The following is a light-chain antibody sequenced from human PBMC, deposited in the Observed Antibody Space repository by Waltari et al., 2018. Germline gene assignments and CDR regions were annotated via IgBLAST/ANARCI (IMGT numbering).Light chain of an antibody. CDR1: QNVLYSSNNKNY. J-gene: IGKJ2*01. CDR3: QQYYSTPYT. CDR2: WTS. Sequence: DIVMTQSPDSLAVSLGERATINCKSSQNVLYSSNNKNYLAWYQQKPGQSPNLLIYWTSTRESRVPDRFSGSGSGTDFTLTISSLQAEDVAVYYCQQYYSTPYTFGQGTKLEIK. V-gene: IGKV4-1*01.